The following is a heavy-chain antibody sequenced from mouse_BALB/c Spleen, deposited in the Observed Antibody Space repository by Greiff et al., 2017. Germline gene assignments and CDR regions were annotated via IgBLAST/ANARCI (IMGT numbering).Heavy chain of an antibody. CDR1: GYTFTSYW. CDR2: INPSTGYT. D-gene: IGHD2-1*01. CDR3: ARGGYYGNYVDAMDY. Sequence: QVQLQQSGAELAKPGASVKMSCKASGYTFTSYWMHWVKQRPGQGLEWIGYINPSTGYTEYNQKFKDKATLTADKSSSTAYMQLSSLTSEDSAVYYCARGGYYGNYVDAMDYWGQGTSVTVSS. J-gene: IGHJ4*01. V-gene: IGHV1-7*01.